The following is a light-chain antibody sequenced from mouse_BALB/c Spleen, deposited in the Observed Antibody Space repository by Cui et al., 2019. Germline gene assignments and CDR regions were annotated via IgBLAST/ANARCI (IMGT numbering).Light chain of an antibody. Sequence: QIVLTQSPATMSASLGEEITLTCSANSSVSYMQWFQQKSGTSPKLLISSTSNLASGVPSRFSGSGSGTFYSLTISSVEAEDVADYYCHQWSSYPWTFGGGTKLEIK. CDR1: SSVSY. V-gene: IGKV4-80*01. CDR2: STS. CDR3: HQWSSYPWT. J-gene: IGKJ1*01.